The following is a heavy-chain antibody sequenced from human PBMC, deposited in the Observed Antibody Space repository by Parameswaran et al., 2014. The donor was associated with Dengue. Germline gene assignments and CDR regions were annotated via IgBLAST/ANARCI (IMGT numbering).Heavy chain of an antibody. J-gene: IGHJ6*03. V-gene: IGHV6-1*01. CDR3: ARAVVAAALNYYYYYMDV. Sequence: WIRQSPSRGLEWLGRTYYRSKWYNDYAVSVKSRITINPDTSKNQFSLQLNSVTPEDTAVYYCARAVVAAALNYYYYYMDVWGKGTTVTVSS. CDR2: TYYRSKWYN. D-gene: IGHD2-15*01.